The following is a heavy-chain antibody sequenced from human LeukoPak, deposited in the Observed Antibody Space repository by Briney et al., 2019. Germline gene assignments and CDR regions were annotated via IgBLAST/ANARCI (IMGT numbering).Heavy chain of an antibody. J-gene: IGHJ4*02. Sequence: GSSVKVSCKASGGTFGSYAISWVRQAPGQGLEWMGGIIPIFGTANYAQKFQGRVTITADKSTSTAYMELSSLRSEDTAVYYCARVMSGYLLGYWGQGTLVTVSS. D-gene: IGHD3-3*01. CDR3: ARVMSGYLLGY. CDR1: GGTFGSYA. CDR2: IIPIFGTA. V-gene: IGHV1-69*06.